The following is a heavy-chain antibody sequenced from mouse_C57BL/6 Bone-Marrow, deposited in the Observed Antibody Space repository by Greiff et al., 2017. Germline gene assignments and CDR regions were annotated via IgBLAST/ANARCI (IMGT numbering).Heavy chain of an antibody. D-gene: IGHD2-5*01. CDR3: ASFYYSNVYYAMDY. J-gene: IGHJ4*01. CDR1: GFTFSSYG. V-gene: IGHV5-6*02. Sequence: EVKLVESGGDLVKPGGSLKLSCAASGFTFSSYGMSWVRQTPDKRLEWVATISSGGSYTYYPDSVKGRITISRDSAKNTLYLQMSSLTSEDTAMYYCASFYYSNVYYAMDYWGQGNSVTVSA. CDR2: ISSGGSYT.